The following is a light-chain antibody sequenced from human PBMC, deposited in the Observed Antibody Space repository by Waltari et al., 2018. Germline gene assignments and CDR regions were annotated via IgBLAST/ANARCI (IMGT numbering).Light chain of an antibody. CDR3: QQYYSTPPT. V-gene: IGKV4-1*01. CDR2: WSS. J-gene: IGKJ2*01. Sequence: DIVMTQSPDSLAVSLGERATINCKSSPSLLYSPNNKNYLAWYQQKPGQPPKLLIYWSSTRESGVPDRFSGSGSGTDFTLTISSLQAEDVAVYYCQQYYSTPPTFGQGTKLEIK. CDR1: PSLLYSPNNKNY.